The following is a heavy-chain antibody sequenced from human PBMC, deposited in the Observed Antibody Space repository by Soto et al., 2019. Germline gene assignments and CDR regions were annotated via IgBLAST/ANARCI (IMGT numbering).Heavy chain of an antibody. CDR1: GYTFTRHG. D-gene: IGHD6-25*01. V-gene: IGHV1-18*01. CDR2: ISAYNGNT. CDR3: ARGVAVVSETATTNFDA. J-gene: IGHJ4*02. Sequence: GSVKVSYKATGYTFTRHGISWVRQAPGQRIEWMGWISAYNGNTNYAQKLQGRVTMTTDTSKSTAYMELSSLRSEDTAVYYCARGVAVVSETATTNFDAWGQGALLTISS.